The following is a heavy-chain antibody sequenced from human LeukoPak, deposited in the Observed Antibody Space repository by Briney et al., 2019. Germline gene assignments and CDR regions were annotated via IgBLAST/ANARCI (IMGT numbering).Heavy chain of an antibody. CDR1: GFTVSSNY. CDR3: ARDWQTVDGNYYYMDV. D-gene: IGHD4-17*01. V-gene: IGHV3-53*01. J-gene: IGHJ6*03. CDR2: TYSGGRT. Sequence: GGSLRLSCAASGFTVSSNYITWVRQAPGKGLEWVSVTYSGGRTYYADSVKGRFTISRDNSKNALNLQMHNLRAEDAAVYYCARDWQTVDGNYYYMDVWGKGTTVTISS.